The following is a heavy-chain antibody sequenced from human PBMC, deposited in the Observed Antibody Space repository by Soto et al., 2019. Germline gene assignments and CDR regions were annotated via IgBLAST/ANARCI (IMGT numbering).Heavy chain of an antibody. V-gene: IGHV1-69*01. Sequence: QVQLVQSGAEVKKPGSSVKVSCKASGGTFSSYAISWVRQAPGQGLEWMGGIIPIFGTANYAQKLQGRVTITADESTSTAYMELSSLRSEDTAVYYCARCVTSTDPPQEWELLGHYYYGMDVWGQGTTVTVSS. CDR1: GGTFSSYA. D-gene: IGHD1-26*01. CDR2: IIPIFGTA. CDR3: ARCVTSTDPPQEWELLGHYYYGMDV. J-gene: IGHJ6*02.